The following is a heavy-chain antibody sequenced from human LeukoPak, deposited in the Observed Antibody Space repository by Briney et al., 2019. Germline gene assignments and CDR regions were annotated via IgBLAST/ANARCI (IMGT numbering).Heavy chain of an antibody. D-gene: IGHD3-10*01. CDR3: ARGVFYYGSGKRVDDY. Sequence: GGSLRLSCAASGFTFSSYAMHWVRQAPGKGLEWVAVISYDGSNKYYADSVKGRFTISRDNSKNTLYLQMNSLRAEDTAVYYCARGVFYYGSGKRVDDYWGQGTLVTVSS. J-gene: IGHJ4*02. V-gene: IGHV3-30-3*01. CDR2: ISYDGSNK. CDR1: GFTFSSYA.